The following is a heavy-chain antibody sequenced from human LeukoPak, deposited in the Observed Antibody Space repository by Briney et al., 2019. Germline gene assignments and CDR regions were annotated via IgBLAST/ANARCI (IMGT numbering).Heavy chain of an antibody. CDR1: GYTFTSYA. Sequence: ASVKVPCKASGYTFTSYAMHWVRQAPGQRLEWMGWINAGNGNTKYSQKFQGRVTITRDTSASTAYMGLSSLRSEDTAVYYCARGYIAAAYYYGMDVWGKGTTVTVSS. D-gene: IGHD6-13*01. CDR2: INAGNGNT. V-gene: IGHV1-3*01. CDR3: ARGYIAAAYYYGMDV. J-gene: IGHJ6*04.